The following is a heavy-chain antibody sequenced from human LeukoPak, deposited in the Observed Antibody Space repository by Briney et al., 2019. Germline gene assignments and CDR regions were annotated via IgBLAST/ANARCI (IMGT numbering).Heavy chain of an antibody. CDR1: GFTFSTSS. CDR2: ITSSSLYI. V-gene: IGHV3-21*01. D-gene: IGHD6-19*01. J-gene: IGHJ4*02. CDR3: ARGTGGWSDY. Sequence: GGSLRLSCSASGFTFSTSSMNWVRQAPGKGLEWVSSITSSSLYIYYADSVKGRFTISRDNAKNSLHLQMISLRAEDTAVYYCARGTGGWSDYWGQGTLVTVSS.